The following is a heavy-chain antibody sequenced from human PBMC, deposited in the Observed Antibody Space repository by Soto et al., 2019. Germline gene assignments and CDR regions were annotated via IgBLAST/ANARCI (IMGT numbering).Heavy chain of an antibody. CDR1: GFTFSSSA. D-gene: IGHD1-1*01. V-gene: IGHV3-23*01. J-gene: IGHJ4*02. CDR2: ISSSGDGT. CDR3: AKGGLSTTGLEY. Sequence: EVQLLESGGGLVQPGGSLRLSCEASGFTFSSSAMTWVRQAPGQGLEWVSSISSSGDGTYYADSVEGRFTISRDNSKNTLYLQMNSLRAEDTAVYKCAKGGLSTTGLEYWGQGTLVTVSS.